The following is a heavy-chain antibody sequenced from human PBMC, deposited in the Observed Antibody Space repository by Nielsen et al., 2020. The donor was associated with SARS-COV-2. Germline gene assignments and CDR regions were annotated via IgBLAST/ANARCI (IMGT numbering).Heavy chain of an antibody. Sequence: LSLTCAASGFTFDNFPMHWVRQAPGKGLEWVANIKQDGSEKYYGDSVKGRFTISRDNSKNTLYLQMNSLRAEDTALYCCVTVPAVAGRAKFDYWGQGTLVTVSS. J-gene: IGHJ4*02. CDR3: VTVPAVAGRAKFDY. D-gene: IGHD6-19*01. CDR2: IKQDGSEK. CDR1: GFTFDNFP. V-gene: IGHV3-7*03.